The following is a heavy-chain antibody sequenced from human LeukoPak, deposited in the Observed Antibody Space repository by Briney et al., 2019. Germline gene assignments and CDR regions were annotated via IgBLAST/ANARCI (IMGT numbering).Heavy chain of an antibody. CDR2: VYVTGST. V-gene: IGHV4-4*07. CDR1: GDSISSYY. D-gene: IGHD6-19*01. CDR3: ARDRQWLVDH. Sequence: SETLSLTCTVPGDSISSYYWSWIRQPAGKGLEWIGRVYVTGSTNLNPALQSRVTMSVDTSKNQFSLKLTSVTAADTAVYYCARDRQWLVDHWGQGTLVIVSP. J-gene: IGHJ5*02.